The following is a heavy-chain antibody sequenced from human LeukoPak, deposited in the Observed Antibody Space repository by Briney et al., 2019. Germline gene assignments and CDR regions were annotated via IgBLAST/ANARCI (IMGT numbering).Heavy chain of an antibody. J-gene: IGHJ5*02. CDR2: IIPIFGTA. V-gene: IGHV1-69*05. CDR3: ARAAHYYGSGSYCNGNWFDP. D-gene: IGHD3-10*01. CDR1: GGTFSSYA. Sequence: ASVKVSCKASGGTFSSYAISWVRQAPGQGLEWMGGIIPIFGTANYAQKFQGRVTITTDESTSTAYMELSSLRSEDTAVYYCARAAHYYGSGSYCNGNWFDPWGQGTLVTVSS.